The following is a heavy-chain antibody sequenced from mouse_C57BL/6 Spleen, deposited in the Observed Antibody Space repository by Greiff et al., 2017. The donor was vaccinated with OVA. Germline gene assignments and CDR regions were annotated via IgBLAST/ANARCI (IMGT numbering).Heavy chain of an antibody. CDR3: TRSYSNYHYYAMDY. CDR1: GYTFTDYE. Sequence: QVQLQQSGAELVRPGASVTLSCKASGYTFTDYEMHWVKQTPVHGLEWIGAIDPETGGTAYNQKFKGKAILTADKSSSTAYMELRSLTSEDSAVYYCTRSYSNYHYYAMDYWGQGTSVTVSS. J-gene: IGHJ4*01. D-gene: IGHD2-5*01. V-gene: IGHV1-15*01. CDR2: IDPETGGT.